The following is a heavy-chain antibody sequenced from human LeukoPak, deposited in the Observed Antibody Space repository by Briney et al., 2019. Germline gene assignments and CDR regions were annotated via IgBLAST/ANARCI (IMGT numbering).Heavy chain of an antibody. CDR3: ARHSFGYCSSTSCYMPDY. V-gene: IGHV4-39*01. CDR1: GGSISSSSYY. Sequence: SETLSLTCTVSGGSISSSSYYWGWIPQPPGKGLEWIGSIYYSGSTYYNPSLKSRVTISVDTSKNQFSLKLSSVTAADTAVYYCARHSFGYCSSTSCYMPDYWGQGTLVTVSS. J-gene: IGHJ4*02. D-gene: IGHD2-2*03. CDR2: IYYSGST.